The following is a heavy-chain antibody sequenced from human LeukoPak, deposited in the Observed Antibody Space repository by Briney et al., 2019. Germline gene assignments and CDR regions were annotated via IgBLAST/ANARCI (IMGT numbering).Heavy chain of an antibody. Sequence: ASVKVSCKASGYTFTSYGISWVRQAPGQGLEWMGWISAYNGNTNYAQKLQGRVTMTTDTSTSTAYMELRSLRSDDTAVYYCARDHSFPRYYDILTGDYYMDVWGKGTTVTVSS. V-gene: IGHV1-18*01. CDR3: ARDHSFPRYYDILTGDYYMDV. J-gene: IGHJ6*03. CDR2: ISAYNGNT. CDR1: GYTFTSYG. D-gene: IGHD3-9*01.